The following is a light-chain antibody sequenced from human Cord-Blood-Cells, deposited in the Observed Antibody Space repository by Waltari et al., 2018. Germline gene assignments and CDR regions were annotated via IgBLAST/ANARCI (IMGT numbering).Light chain of an antibody. CDR1: QSLLHSNAYNY. CDR2: WAT. V-gene: IGKV2-28*01. Sequence: DIVMIQSPPPWLVKPGGQAPMSSRAGQSLLHSNAYNYLDWYLQKPGQAPQLLIYWATNRASGVPARFSGSGSGTDFTLKISRVEADDFGVYYCVQALQTPITFGPGTRLDIK. CDR3: VQALQTPIT. J-gene: IGKJ5*01.